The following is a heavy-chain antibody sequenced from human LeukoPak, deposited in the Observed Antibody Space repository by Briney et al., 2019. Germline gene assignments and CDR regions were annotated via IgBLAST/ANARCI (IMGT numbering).Heavy chain of an antibody. J-gene: IGHJ5*02. CDR3: AGGPRGLRALGGFDP. CDR1: GGSFSGYY. D-gene: IGHD3-16*01. V-gene: IGHV4-34*01. CDR2: INHSGST. Sequence: SETLSLTCAVYGGSFSGYYWSWIRQPPGKGLEWIGEINHSGSTNYNPFLKSRVTISVDTSKNQFSLKLSSVTAADTAVYYCAGGPRGLRALGGFDPWGQGTLVTVSS.